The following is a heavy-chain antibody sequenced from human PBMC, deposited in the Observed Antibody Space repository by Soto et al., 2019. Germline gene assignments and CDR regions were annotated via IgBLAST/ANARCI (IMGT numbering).Heavy chain of an antibody. Sequence: SGALSVTCTVSGGSISSYYWSWIRQPPGKGLEWIGYIYYSGSTNYNPSLKSRVTISVDTSKNQFSLKLSSVTAADTAVYYCARALYGGNSESGFGYWGQGTLVTVSS. CDR3: ARALYGGNSESGFGY. V-gene: IGHV4-59*01. CDR2: IYYSGST. CDR1: GGSISSYY. D-gene: IGHD4-17*01. J-gene: IGHJ4*02.